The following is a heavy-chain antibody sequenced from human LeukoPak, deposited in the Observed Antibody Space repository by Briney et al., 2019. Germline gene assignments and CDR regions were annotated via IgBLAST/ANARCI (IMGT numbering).Heavy chain of an antibody. V-gene: IGHV3-11*01. CDR1: GFTFSDYY. D-gene: IGHD4-17*01. CDR3: ARDQTTVTTVGLGVFDY. Sequence: GGSLRLSCAASGFTFSDYYMSWIRQAPGKGLEWVSYISSSGSTIYYADSVKGRFTISRDNAKNSLYLQMNSLRAEDTAVYYCARDQTTVTTVGLGVFDYWGQGTLVTVSS. J-gene: IGHJ4*02. CDR2: ISSSGSTI.